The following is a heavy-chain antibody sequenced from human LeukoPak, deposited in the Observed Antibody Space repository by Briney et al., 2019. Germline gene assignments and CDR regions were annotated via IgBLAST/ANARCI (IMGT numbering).Heavy chain of an antibody. V-gene: IGHV3-66*01. CDR1: GFTVSSSY. CDR2: VYSGGST. Sequence: GGSLRLSCAASGFTVSSSYMSWVRQVPGKGLEWVSVVYSGGSTYYGDSVKGRFTISRDNSKNTLYLQMNSLRVEDTAVYYCARRYSTSWTLDPWGQGTLVTVSS. CDR3: ARRYSTSWTLDP. D-gene: IGHD2-2*01. J-gene: IGHJ5*02.